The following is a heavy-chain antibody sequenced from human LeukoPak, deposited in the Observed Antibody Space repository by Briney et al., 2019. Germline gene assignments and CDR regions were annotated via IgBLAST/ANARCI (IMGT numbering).Heavy chain of an antibody. V-gene: IGHV3-7*04. CDR3: ARGDAFSGDH. CDR1: GFTFRNFW. J-gene: IGHJ4*02. CDR2: IHPEGNEK. Sequence: PGGSLRLSCAASGFTFRNFWMSWVRQAPGRGLEWVANIHPEGNEKYHVGSVKGRFTISRDNAKSSLFLQMNGLRAEDTAVYYCARGDAFSGDHWGQGTLVTVSS.